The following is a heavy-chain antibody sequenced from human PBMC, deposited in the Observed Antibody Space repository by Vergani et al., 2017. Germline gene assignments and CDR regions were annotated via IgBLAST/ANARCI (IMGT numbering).Heavy chain of an antibody. D-gene: IGHD3-10*01. CDR3: AVRPRVNLVGGEIVTQRTFDY. J-gene: IGHJ4*02. Sequence: QVQLQQWGAGVVKPSGTLSLTCAVFGESFSSFYWSWIRQPPGKGLEWIGEINNDGHTNFNPSLESPVTVSRDTAKNQFSLNLMSVTAADTAMYYCAVRPRVNLVGGEIVTQRTFDYWGQGSLVTVSS. V-gene: IGHV4-34*02. CDR2: INNDGHT. CDR1: GESFSSFY.